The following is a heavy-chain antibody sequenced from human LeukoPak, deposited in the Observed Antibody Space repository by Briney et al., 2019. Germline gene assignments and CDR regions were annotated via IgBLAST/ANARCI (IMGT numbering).Heavy chain of an antibody. D-gene: IGHD3-22*01. V-gene: IGHV3-21*01. CDR3: VYYYDSSGYYLFDY. J-gene: IGHJ4*02. CDR2: ISSSSSYI. Sequence: PGGSLRLSCAASGFTFSSYSMNWVRQAPGKGLEWVSSISSSSSYIYYADSVKGRFTISRDNAKNSLYLQMNSLRAEDTAVYYCVYYYDSSGYYLFDYWGQGALVTVSS. CDR1: GFTFSSYS.